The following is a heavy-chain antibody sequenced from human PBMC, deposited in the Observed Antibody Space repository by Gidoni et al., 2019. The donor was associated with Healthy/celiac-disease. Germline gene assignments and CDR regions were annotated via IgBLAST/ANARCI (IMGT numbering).Heavy chain of an antibody. D-gene: IGHD1-26*01. CDR3: ARVGGSYFHHFDY. V-gene: IGHV3-21*01. J-gene: IGHJ4*02. Sequence: EVQLVESGGGLVKPGGSMRLSCAASGFTFSSYSMNWVRQAPGKGLEWVSSISSSSSYIYYADSVKGRFTISRDNAKNSLYLQMNSLRAEDTAVYYCARVGGSYFHHFDYWGQGTLVTVSS. CDR1: GFTFSSYS. CDR2: ISSSSSYI.